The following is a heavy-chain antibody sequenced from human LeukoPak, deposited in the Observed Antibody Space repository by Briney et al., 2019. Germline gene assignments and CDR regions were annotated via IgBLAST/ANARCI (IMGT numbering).Heavy chain of an antibody. Sequence: PSETLSLTCTVSGGSISSSSYYWGWIRQPPGKGLEWIGSIYYSGSTYYNPSLKSRVTISVDTSKNQFSLKLSSVTAADTAVYYCASRTKGCYGMDVWGQGTTVTVSS. J-gene: IGHJ6*02. CDR2: IYYSGST. CDR3: ASRTKGCYGMDV. CDR1: GGSISSSSYY. V-gene: IGHV4-39*01. D-gene: IGHD1-14*01.